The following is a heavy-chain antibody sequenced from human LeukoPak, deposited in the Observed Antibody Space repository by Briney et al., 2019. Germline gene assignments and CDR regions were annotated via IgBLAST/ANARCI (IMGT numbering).Heavy chain of an antibody. CDR2: ISAYNGNT. Sequence: AASVKVSCKASGYTFTSYCISWVRQAPGQGLEWMGWISAYNGNTNYAQKLQGRVTMTTDTSTSTAYLELRSLRSDDTAVYYCARVGIAAASSISDYWGQGTLVTVSS. CDR1: GYTFTSYC. D-gene: IGHD6-13*01. CDR3: ARVGIAAASSISDY. J-gene: IGHJ4*02. V-gene: IGHV1-18*04.